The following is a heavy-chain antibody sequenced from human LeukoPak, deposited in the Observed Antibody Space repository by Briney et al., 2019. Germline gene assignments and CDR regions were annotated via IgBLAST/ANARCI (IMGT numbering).Heavy chain of an antibody. CDR3: ARATVVAACNWFDP. V-gene: IGHV4-4*02. D-gene: IGHD2-15*01. CDR1: GGSISSSNW. J-gene: IGHJ5*02. CDR2: IYHSGST. Sequence: SGTLSLTCAVSGGSISSSNWWSWVRQPPGKGLEWIGEIYHSGSTNYNPSLKSRVTISVDKSKNQFSLKLSSVTAADTAVYYCARATVVAACNWFDPWGQGTLVTVSS.